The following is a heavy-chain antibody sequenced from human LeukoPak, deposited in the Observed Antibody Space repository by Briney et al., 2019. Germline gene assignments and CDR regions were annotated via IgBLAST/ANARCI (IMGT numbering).Heavy chain of an antibody. CDR3: ARGIWYYGSGSYLDY. D-gene: IGHD3-10*01. Sequence: SQTLSLTCTVSGGSISSGSYYWSWIRQHPGEGLECIGHIYYSGSTYYNPSLKNRVIISVDTSKKQFSLNLSSVTAAATAVYYCARGIWYYGSGSYLDYWGQGTLVTVSS. V-gene: IGHV4-31*03. CDR2: IYYSGST. J-gene: IGHJ4*02. CDR1: GGSISSGSYY.